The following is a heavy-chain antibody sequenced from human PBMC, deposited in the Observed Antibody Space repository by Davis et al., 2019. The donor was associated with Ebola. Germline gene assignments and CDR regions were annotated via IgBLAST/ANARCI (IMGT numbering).Heavy chain of an antibody. D-gene: IGHD3-3*01. V-gene: IGHV1-8*01. Sequence: ASVKVSCKASGYTFTSYDINWVRQATGQGLEWMGWMNPNSGNTGYAQKFQGRVTMTRNTSISTAYMELSSLRSDDTAVYYCARDGKPVTIFGVENYYYYGMDVWGQGTTVTVSS. CDR3: ARDGKPVTIFGVENYYYYGMDV. CDR1: GYTFTSYD. CDR2: MNPNSGNT. J-gene: IGHJ6*02.